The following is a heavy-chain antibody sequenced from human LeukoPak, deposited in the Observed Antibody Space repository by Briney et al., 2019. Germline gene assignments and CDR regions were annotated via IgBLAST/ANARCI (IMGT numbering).Heavy chain of an antibody. CDR3: ARDRDYYDSSGYYYLFGYFDY. Sequence: GGSLRLSCAASGFTFSSYSMNWVRQAPGKGLEWVSSISSSSSYIYYADSVKGRFTISRDNAKNSLYLQMNSLRAEDTAVYYCARDRDYYDSSGYYYLFGYFDYWGQGTLVTVSS. J-gene: IGHJ4*02. CDR2: ISSSSSYI. V-gene: IGHV3-21*01. CDR1: GFTFSSYS. D-gene: IGHD3-22*01.